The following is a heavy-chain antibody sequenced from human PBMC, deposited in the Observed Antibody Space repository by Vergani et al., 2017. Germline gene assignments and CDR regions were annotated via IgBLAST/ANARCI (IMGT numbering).Heavy chain of an antibody. D-gene: IGHD1-7*01. V-gene: IGHV5-51*03. Sequence: EVQLVQSGAEVKKPGESLKISCKGSGYSFISYWIGWVRQMPGKGLEWMGIIYPGDSDTRYSPSFQGQVTISADKSISTAYLKWSSLKASDTAMYYCARRGRSITGTTSDGMDVWGQGTTVTVSS. CDR2: IYPGDSDT. CDR3: ARRGRSITGTTSDGMDV. CDR1: GYSFISYW. J-gene: IGHJ6*02.